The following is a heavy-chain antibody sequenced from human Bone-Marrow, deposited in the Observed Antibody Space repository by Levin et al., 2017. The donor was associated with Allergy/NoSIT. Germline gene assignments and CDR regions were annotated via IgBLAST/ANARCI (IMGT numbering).Heavy chain of an antibody. Sequence: PSETLSLTCTVSGGSISSYYWSWIRQPPGKGLEWIGYIYYSGSTNYNPSLKSRVTISVDTSKNQFSLKLSSVTAADTAVYYCAREKLGSYCGGDCYSEAFDIWGQGTMVTVSS. V-gene: IGHV4-59*08. CDR3: AREKLGSYCGGDCYSEAFDI. J-gene: IGHJ3*02. D-gene: IGHD2-21*02. CDR2: IYYSGST. CDR1: GGSISSYY.